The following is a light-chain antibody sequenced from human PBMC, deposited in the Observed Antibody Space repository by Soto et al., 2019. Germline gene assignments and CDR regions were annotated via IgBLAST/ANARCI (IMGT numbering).Light chain of an antibody. CDR2: GAS. CDR3: QQYGSSPRT. V-gene: IGKV3-20*01. J-gene: IGKJ1*01. CDR1: QSVSSSY. Sequence: EIVLTQSPGTLSLSPGERATLSCRASQSVSSSYLAWYQQKPGQAPRLLIYGASSRATGIPDRFSGSGYGTDFTLTGSRLEPEDFAVYYCQQYGSSPRTFGQGTKVDIK.